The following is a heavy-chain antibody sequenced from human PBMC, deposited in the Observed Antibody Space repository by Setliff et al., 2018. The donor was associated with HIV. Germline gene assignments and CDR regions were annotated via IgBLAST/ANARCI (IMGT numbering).Heavy chain of an antibody. CDR3: ARRIDNSGSFPDKNWFDT. D-gene: IGHD3-10*01. CDR1: GRSFSGYY. Sequence: ETLSLTCAVYGRSFSGYYWNWIRQSPGKGLEWIGEINHSGGTNYNPSLKSRVTMSIDTSKNQFSLKLTSVTAADTAVYYCARRIDNSGSFPDKNWFDTWGQGSLVTVSS. CDR2: INHSGGT. J-gene: IGHJ5*02. V-gene: IGHV4-34*01.